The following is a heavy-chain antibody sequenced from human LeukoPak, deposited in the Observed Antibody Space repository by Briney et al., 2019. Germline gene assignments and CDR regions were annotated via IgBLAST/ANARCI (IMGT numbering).Heavy chain of an antibody. J-gene: IGHJ4*02. V-gene: IGHV5-51*01. Sequence: GGSLEISCQASGFMFTSDWIAGMRPVPGKGLEGMGIIYPGDSDTRYSPSFQGQVTISADKSISTAYLQWSSLKASDTAIYYCARHPFDWGQGTLVTVSS. CDR3: ARHPFD. CDR2: IYPGDSDT. CDR1: GFMFTSDW.